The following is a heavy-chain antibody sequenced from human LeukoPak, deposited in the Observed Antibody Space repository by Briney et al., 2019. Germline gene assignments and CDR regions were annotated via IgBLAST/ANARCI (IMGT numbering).Heavy chain of an antibody. CDR1: GGSISISSYY. V-gene: IGHV4-39*01. J-gene: IGHJ5*02. CDR2: IYYSGST. CDR3: ARVVVHWFDP. Sequence: SETLSLTCTVSGGSISISSYYWGWVRQPPGKGLEWIGSIYYSGSTYYNPSLKSRVTISVDTSKNQFSLKLSSVTAADTAVYYCARVVVHWFDPWGQGTLVTVSS. D-gene: IGHD2-15*01.